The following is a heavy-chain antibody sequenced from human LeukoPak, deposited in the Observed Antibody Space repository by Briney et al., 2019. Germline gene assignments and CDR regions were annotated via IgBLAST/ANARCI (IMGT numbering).Heavy chain of an antibody. V-gene: IGHV1-2*02. J-gene: IGHJ3*02. CDR1: GYTSTDYY. CDR2: INPNTGGT. CDR3: AKDFRDQWVVNAFQI. Sequence: ASVKLSCKASGYTSTDYYIHWVRQAPGQGLEWMGWINPNTGGTNYAQKFKGKVTMNRDTSISTAYMELSRLRFEDTAVYYCAKDFRDQWVVNAFQIWGQGTMVTVSS. D-gene: IGHD6-19*01.